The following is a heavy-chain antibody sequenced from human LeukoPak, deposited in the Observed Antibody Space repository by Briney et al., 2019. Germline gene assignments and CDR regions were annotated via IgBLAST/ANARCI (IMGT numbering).Heavy chain of an antibody. CDR1: GGSISSYY. Sequence: PSETLSLTCTVSGGSISSYYWSRIRQPAGKGLEWIGRIYTSGSTNYNPSLKSRVTMSVDTSKNQFSLKLSSVTAADTAVYYCARGSGDSSSWYFPSTNWFGPWGQGTLVTVSS. D-gene: IGHD6-13*01. CDR3: ARGSGDSSSWYFPSTNWFGP. V-gene: IGHV4-4*07. CDR2: IYTSGST. J-gene: IGHJ5*02.